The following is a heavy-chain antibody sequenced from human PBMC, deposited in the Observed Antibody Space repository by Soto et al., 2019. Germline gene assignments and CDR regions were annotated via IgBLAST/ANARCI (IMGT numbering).Heavy chain of an antibody. D-gene: IGHD5-18*01. J-gene: IGHJ6*02. V-gene: IGHV1-69*13. CDR1: GGTFSSYA. CDR2: IIPIFGTA. CDR3: ARGDSSTRDYYYYYGMDV. Sequence: ASVKVSCKASGGTFSSYAISWVRQAPGQGLEWMGGIIPIFGTANYAQKFQGRVTITADESTSTAYMELSSLRSEDTAVYYCARGDSSTRDYYYYYGMDVWGQGTTVTSP.